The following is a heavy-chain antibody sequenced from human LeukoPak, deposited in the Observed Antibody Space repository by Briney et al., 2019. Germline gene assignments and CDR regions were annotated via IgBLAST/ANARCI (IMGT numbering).Heavy chain of an antibody. Sequence: SETLSLTCTVSGGSISSYYWSWIRQPPGKGLEWIGYIYYSGSTNYNPSLKSRVTISVDTSKNQFSLKLSSVTAADTAVYYCASQTGRDAFDIWGQGTMVTASS. D-gene: IGHD3-10*01. CDR3: ASQTGRDAFDI. V-gene: IGHV4-59*08. CDR2: IYYSGST. J-gene: IGHJ3*02. CDR1: GGSISSYY.